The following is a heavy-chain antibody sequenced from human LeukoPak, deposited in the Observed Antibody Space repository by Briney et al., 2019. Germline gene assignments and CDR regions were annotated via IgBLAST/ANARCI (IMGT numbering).Heavy chain of an antibody. CDR3: ARERGSYGDVAFDI. V-gene: IGHV4-59*06. Sequence: KPSETLSLTCTVSGGSISSYYWSWIRQPPGKGLEWIGYIYYSGSTYYNPSLKSRVTISVDTSKNQFSLKLSSVTAADTAVYYCARERGSYGDVAFDIWGQGTMVTVSS. J-gene: IGHJ3*02. D-gene: IGHD4-17*01. CDR2: IYYSGST. CDR1: GGSISSYY.